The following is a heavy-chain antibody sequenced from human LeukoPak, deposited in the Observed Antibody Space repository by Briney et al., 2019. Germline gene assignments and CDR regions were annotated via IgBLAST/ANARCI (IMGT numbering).Heavy chain of an antibody. Sequence: GGPLRLSCVASGLNFDDSAMHWVRNAPGKGLEWVSLISADGGSTFSADSVKGRFSISRDNSKNSLYLQMHSLRSEDTVMYYCAKESGKFDYWGQGTLVAVSS. CDR1: GLNFDDSA. V-gene: IGHV3-43*02. J-gene: IGHJ4*02. CDR2: ISADGGST. CDR3: AKESGKFDY.